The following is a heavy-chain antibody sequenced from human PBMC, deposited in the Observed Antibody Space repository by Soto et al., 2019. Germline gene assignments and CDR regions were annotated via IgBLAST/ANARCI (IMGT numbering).Heavy chain of an antibody. Sequence: QVQLVESGGGVVQPGRSLRLSCAASGFTFSSYGMHWVRQAPGKGLEWVAVISYDGSNKYYADSVKGRFTISRDNSKNTLHLQMNSLRAEGRAMFYCANELVVGATTGFGDYYYYYVMDVWGQGTTVTVS. CDR1: GFTFSSYG. CDR2: ISYDGSNK. CDR3: ANELVVGATTGFGDYYYYYVMDV. V-gene: IGHV3-30*18. J-gene: IGHJ6*02. D-gene: IGHD1-26*01.